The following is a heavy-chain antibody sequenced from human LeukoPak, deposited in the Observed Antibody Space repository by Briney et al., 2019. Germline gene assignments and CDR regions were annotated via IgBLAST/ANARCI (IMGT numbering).Heavy chain of an antibody. J-gene: IGHJ3*02. D-gene: IGHD1-1*01. Sequence: PSETLSLTCTVSGGSISSYYWSWIRQPPGKGLEWIGYIYYSGSTNYNPSLKSRVTISVDTSKNQFSLKLSSVTAADTAVYYCARRYDLEAFDIWGQGTMVTVSS. CDR2: IYYSGST. CDR3: ARRYDLEAFDI. CDR1: GGSISSYY. V-gene: IGHV4-59*01.